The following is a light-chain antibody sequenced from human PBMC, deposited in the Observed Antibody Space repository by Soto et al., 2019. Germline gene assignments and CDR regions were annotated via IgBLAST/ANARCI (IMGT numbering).Light chain of an antibody. CDR2: GAS. CDR1: QIVGSN. Sequence: EIVMTQSPATLSVSPGDGATLSCRASQIVGSNLAWYQQKPGQPPRLLIYGASSRATGIPDRFSGSGSGTDFTLTISRLEPEDFAVYYCQQYGSSPRTFGQGTKVDI. J-gene: IGKJ1*01. CDR3: QQYGSSPRT. V-gene: IGKV3-20*01.